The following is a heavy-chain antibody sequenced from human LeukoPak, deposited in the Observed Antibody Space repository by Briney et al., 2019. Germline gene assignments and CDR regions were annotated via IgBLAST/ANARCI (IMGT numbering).Heavy chain of an antibody. CDR3: ARHQDDGASPSAIDY. CDR1: GGSISSSGYY. J-gene: IGHJ4*02. Sequence: SETLSLTCTVSGGSISSSGYYWGWIRQPPGKGLEWIASIDYSGRTYYNPSLKSRVIISVDTSKNQFSLRLSSVTAADTAVRYCARHQDDGASPSAIDYWGQGSLVTVSS. D-gene: IGHD1-1*01. CDR2: IDYSGRT. V-gene: IGHV4-39*01.